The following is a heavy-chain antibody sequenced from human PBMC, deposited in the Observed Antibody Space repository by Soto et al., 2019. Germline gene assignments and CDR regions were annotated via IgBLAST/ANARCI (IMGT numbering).Heavy chain of an antibody. J-gene: IGHJ4*02. CDR3: ARHVYGDYVVSGIDSQVGLMDY. D-gene: IGHD4-17*01. Sequence: GESLKISCEASGYTFTSYWIGWVRQRPGKGLEWMGVIFPGDSQIRYSPSFQGQVTISADKSLTTAYLQWSSLQSTDTGIYYCARHVYGDYVVSGIDSQVGLMDYWGQGTLVTVSS. CDR2: IFPGDSQI. V-gene: IGHV5-51*01. CDR1: GYTFTSYW.